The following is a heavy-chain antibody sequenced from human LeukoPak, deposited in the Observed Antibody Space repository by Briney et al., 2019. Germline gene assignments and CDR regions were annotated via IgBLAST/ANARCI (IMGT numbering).Heavy chain of an antibody. J-gene: IGHJ4*02. Sequence: GGSLRLSCVASGYSFSPYWMSWVRQTPGQGLEWVANIKQDGSEKFYVASVKGRFTISRDNGKSSLYLQMNSLRAEDTALYYCATSYDMGWLIGYWGQGTLVTVSS. V-gene: IGHV3-7*03. CDR3: ATSYDMGWLIGY. CDR1: GYSFSPYW. D-gene: IGHD3/OR15-3a*01. CDR2: IKQDGSEK.